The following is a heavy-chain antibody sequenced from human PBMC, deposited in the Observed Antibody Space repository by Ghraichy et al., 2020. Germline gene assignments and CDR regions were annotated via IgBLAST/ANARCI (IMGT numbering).Heavy chain of an antibody. J-gene: IGHJ3*02. V-gene: IGHV6-1*01. D-gene: IGHD2-15*01. Sequence: SQTLSLTCVISGDSVSSTSAAWNWIRQSPSRGLEWLGRTYYRSKWDSDYALSVKSRITISPDTSKNQFSLQLNSVTPEETAVYYCARTGYCSGGTCYHAFDIWGQGTMVTVSS. CDR3: ARTGYCSGGTCYHAFDI. CDR1: GDSVSSTSAA. CDR2: TYYRSKWDS.